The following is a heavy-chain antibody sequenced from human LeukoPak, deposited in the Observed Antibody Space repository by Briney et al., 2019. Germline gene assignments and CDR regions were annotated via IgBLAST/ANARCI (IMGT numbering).Heavy chain of an antibody. V-gene: IGHV4-59*01. J-gene: IGHJ4*02. Sequence: PSETLSLTCTVSGGSISSYYWSWIRQPPGKGLEWIGYIYYSGSTNYNPSPKSRVTISVDTSKNQFSLKLSSVTAADTAVYYCARLYYYDSAGSFFDYWGQGTLVTVSS. D-gene: IGHD3-22*01. CDR2: IYYSGST. CDR3: ARLYYYDSAGSFFDY. CDR1: GGSISSYY.